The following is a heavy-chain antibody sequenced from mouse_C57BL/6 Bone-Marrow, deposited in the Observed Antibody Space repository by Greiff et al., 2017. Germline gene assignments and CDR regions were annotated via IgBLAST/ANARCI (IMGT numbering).Heavy chain of an antibody. V-gene: IGHV1-81*01. Sequence: QVQLQQSGAELARPGASVKLSCKASGYTFTSYGISWVKQRTGQGLEWIGEIYPRSGNTYYNEKFKGKATLTADKSSSTAYMALRSLTSEDSAVYFCARPHYDYAFDYWGQGTTLTVSS. D-gene: IGHD2-4*01. CDR1: GYTFTSYG. J-gene: IGHJ2*01. CDR3: ARPHYDYAFDY. CDR2: IYPRSGNT.